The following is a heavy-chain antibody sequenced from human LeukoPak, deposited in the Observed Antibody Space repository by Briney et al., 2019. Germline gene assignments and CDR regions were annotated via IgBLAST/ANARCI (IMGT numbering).Heavy chain of an antibody. Sequence: ASVKVSCKASGYTFTGYYMRWVRQAPGQGLEWMGWINPNSGGTNYAQKFQGRVTMTRDTSISTAYMELSRLRSDDTAVYYCARGVAGDGYTDYYFDYWGQGTLVTVSS. CDR1: GYTFTGYY. CDR3: ARGVAGDGYTDYYFDY. V-gene: IGHV1-2*02. CDR2: INPNSGGT. D-gene: IGHD5-24*01. J-gene: IGHJ4*02.